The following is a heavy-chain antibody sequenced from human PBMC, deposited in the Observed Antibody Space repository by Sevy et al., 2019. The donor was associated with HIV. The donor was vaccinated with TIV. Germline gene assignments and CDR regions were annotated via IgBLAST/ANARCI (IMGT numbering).Heavy chain of an antibody. V-gene: IGHV3-33*01. CDR3: ARESIAVAGIGYYFDS. D-gene: IGHD6-19*01. J-gene: IGHJ4*02. CDR1: GFAYSGYG. Sequence: GGSLRLTCAAFGFAYSGYGMHWVRQAPGKGLEWVAVIWYDGSNKEYADSVKGRFTISIDNSKTTLYLQKNSLRAEDTAVYYCARESIAVAGIGYYFDSWGQGTLVTVSS. CDR2: IWYDGSNK.